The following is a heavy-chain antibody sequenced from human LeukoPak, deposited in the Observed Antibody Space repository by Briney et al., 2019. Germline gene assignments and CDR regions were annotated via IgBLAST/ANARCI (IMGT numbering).Heavy chain of an antibody. Sequence: SETLSLTCTVSGGSISSSIYYWGWIRQPPGKGLEWIGSISYSGNIYYNPSLKSRVTISVDTSKNQFSLKLSSVTAADTAVYYCARHSPLLKFGGVIVDYYYYMDVWGKGTTVTISS. CDR3: ARHSPLLKFGGVIVDYYYYMDV. D-gene: IGHD3-16*02. CDR2: ISYSGNI. CDR1: GGSISSSIYY. J-gene: IGHJ6*03. V-gene: IGHV4-39*01.